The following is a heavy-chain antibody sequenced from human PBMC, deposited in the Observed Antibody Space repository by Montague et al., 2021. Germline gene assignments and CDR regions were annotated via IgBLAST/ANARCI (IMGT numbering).Heavy chain of an antibody. Sequence: SETLSLTCTVSGDSINFYYWSWNRQPPGKGLEWIVYGYYTGTPNYNPSLKSRVTISVATSRHQFFLNVNSVTAADTTVYYCARKGTKWDYWGQGTRVTVSS. J-gene: IGHJ4*02. D-gene: IGHD1-26*01. CDR1: GDSINFYY. V-gene: IGHV4-59*01. CDR2: GYYTGTP. CDR3: ARKGTKWDY.